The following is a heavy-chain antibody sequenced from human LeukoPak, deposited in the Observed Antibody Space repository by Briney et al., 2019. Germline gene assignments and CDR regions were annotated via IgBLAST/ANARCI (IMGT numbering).Heavy chain of an antibody. V-gene: IGHV1-18*01. Sequence: ASVKVSCKASGFSWVRQAPGQGLEWVGWISAYNGNTNDAQKLQGRVTMTTDTSTSTAYMDLRSLRSDDTAGYYCARVRNSGFRYVDSWGQGTLVTVSS. CDR2: ISAYNGNT. CDR3: ARVRNSGFRYVDS. J-gene: IGHJ4*02. CDR1: G. D-gene: IGHD5-12*01.